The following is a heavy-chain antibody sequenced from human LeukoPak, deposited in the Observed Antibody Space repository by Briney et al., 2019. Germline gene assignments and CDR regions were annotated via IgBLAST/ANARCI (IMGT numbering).Heavy chain of an antibody. D-gene: IGHD5-12*01. CDR3: ARAPPSNGYSYHFDI. J-gene: IGHJ3*02. CDR1: GFTFNKYW. V-gene: IGHV3-74*01. Sequence: PGGSLRLSCAASGFTFNKYWMHWVRQAPGKGLVWVSRIYIDGTGIVYTGSVKGRFTISRDNAKNTLYLQMNSLRVEDTAVYYCARAPPSNGYSYHFDIWGPGTMVTVSS. CDR2: IYIDGTGI.